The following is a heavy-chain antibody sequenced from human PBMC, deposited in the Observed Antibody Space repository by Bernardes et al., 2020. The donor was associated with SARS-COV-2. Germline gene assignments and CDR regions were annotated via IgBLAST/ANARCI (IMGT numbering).Heavy chain of an antibody. CDR3: ARRRAGRCSGGSCYSSWFDP. CDR1: GGSISSSSYY. V-gene: IGHV4-39*01. Sequence: SETLSLTCTVSGGSISSSSYYWGWIRQPPGKGLEWIGSIYYSGSTYYNPSLKSRVTISVDTSKNQFSLKLSSVTAADTAVYYCARRRAGRCSGGSCYSSWFDPWGQGTLVTVSS. D-gene: IGHD2-15*01. CDR2: IYYSGST. J-gene: IGHJ5*02.